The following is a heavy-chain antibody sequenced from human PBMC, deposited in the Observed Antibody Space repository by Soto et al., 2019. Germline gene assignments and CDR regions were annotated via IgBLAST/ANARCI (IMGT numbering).Heavy chain of an antibody. Sequence: AGGSLRLSCAASGFTFSSYAMSWVRQAPGKGLEWVSAISGSGGSTYYADSVKGRFTISRDNSKNTLYLQMNSLRAEDTAVYYCAKAKGYSDPFQSYYYYYGMDVWGQGTTVTVSS. CDR3: AKAKGYSDPFQSYYYYYGMDV. CDR1: GFTFSSYA. J-gene: IGHJ6*02. V-gene: IGHV3-23*01. D-gene: IGHD2-15*01. CDR2: ISGSGGST.